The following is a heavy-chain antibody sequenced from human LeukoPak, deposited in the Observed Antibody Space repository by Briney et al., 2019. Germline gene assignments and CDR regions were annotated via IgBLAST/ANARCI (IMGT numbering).Heavy chain of an antibody. CDR1: GFTFSSYA. J-gene: IGHJ4*02. CDR3: AKDLEPGYDFRSGYYIFDY. V-gene: IGHV3-23*01. Sequence: GGSLRLSCAASGFTFSSYAMSWVRQAPGKGLEWVSAISGSGGSTYYADSVKGRFTISRDNSKNTLYLQMNSLRAEDTAVYYCAKDLEPGYDFRSGYYIFDYWGQGTLVTVSS. CDR2: ISGSGGST. D-gene: IGHD3-3*01.